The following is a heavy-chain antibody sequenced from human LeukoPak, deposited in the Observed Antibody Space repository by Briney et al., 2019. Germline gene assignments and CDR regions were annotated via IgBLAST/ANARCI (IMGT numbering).Heavy chain of an antibody. CDR2: ISGSGGST. J-gene: IGHJ4*02. CDR3: AKDSGSYCSDY. D-gene: IGHD1-26*01. Sequence: ETLSLTCTVSGGSISSSSYYWGWIRQAPGKGLEWVSAISGSGGSTYYADSVKGRFTISRDNSKNTLYLQMNSLRAEDTAVYYCAKDSGSYCSDYWGQGTLVTVSS. CDR1: GGSISSSSYY. V-gene: IGHV3-23*01.